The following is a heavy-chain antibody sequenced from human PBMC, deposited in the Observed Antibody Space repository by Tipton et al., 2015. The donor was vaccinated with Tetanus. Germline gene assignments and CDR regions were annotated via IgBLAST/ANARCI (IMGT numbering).Heavy chain of an antibody. V-gene: IGHV1-69*06. CDR1: GGIFSSYA. D-gene: IGHD2-2*02. CDR2: IIPIFGTA. Sequence: QVQLVQSGAEVKKPGSSVKVSCKASGGIFSSYAISWVRQAPGQGLEWMGGIIPIFGTANYAQKFQGRVTITADKSTSTTYMELSSLRSEDTAVYYCARGDCSSTSCYTGNWFDPWGQGTLVTVSS. CDR3: ARGDCSSTSCYTGNWFDP. J-gene: IGHJ5*02.